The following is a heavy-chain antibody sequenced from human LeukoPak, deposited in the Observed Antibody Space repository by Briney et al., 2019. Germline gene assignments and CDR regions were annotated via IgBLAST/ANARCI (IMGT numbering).Heavy chain of an antibody. J-gene: IGHJ6*03. CDR1: GFPFSSYS. D-gene: IGHD7-27*01. CDR2: NSWCSRYI. Sequence: PGGSLRLSCSASGFPFSSYSMKWGPQAPGKGVGGVSSNSWCSRYIYYAASVKGRYTSSRDNAKNSLYLQMTSLRAEDTAVYYCARVNGDFTHYYYMDVWGKGTTVTVSS. CDR3: ARVNGDFTHYYYMDV. V-gene: IGHV3-21*01.